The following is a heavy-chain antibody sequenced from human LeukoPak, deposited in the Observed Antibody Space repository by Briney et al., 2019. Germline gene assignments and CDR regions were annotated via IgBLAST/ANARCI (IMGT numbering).Heavy chain of an antibody. D-gene: IGHD6-19*01. V-gene: IGHV3-23*01. CDR2: ISGSGGRT. CDR3: ARDLARYSSGCDY. CDR1: GFTFSSYA. Sequence: PGGSLRLSCAASGFTFSSYAMSWVRQAPGKGLEWVSAISGSGGRTYYADSVKGRFTISRDNSKNTLYLQMSSLRAEDTAVYYCARDLARYSSGCDYWGQGTLVTVSS. J-gene: IGHJ4*02.